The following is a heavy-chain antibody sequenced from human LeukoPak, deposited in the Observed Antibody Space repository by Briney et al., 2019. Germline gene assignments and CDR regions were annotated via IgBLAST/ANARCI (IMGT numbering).Heavy chain of an antibody. CDR3: AIVVPAASWFDP. D-gene: IGHD2-2*01. J-gene: IGHJ5*02. CDR2: IIPIFGTA. CDR1: GGTFSSYA. V-gene: IGHV1-69*13. Sequence: EASVKVSCKASGGTFSSYAISWVRQAPGQGLEWMGGIIPIFGTANYAQKFQGRVTITADESTSTAYMELSSLRSEDTAVYYCAIVVPAASWFDPWGRGTLVTVSS.